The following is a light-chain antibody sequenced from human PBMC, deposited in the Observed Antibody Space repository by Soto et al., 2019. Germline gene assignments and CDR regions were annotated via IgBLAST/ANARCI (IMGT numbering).Light chain of an antibody. CDR3: QQYNDWPTWT. Sequence: EVVMTQSPATLSVSPGERATLSCRASQSISTNLAWYQQTPGQAPSLLIYDASTRATGISARFSGSGSGTEFTLTISSLQSEDFAVYYCQQYNDWPTWTFGQGTKVDIK. CDR1: QSISTN. CDR2: DAS. V-gene: IGKV3-15*01. J-gene: IGKJ1*01.